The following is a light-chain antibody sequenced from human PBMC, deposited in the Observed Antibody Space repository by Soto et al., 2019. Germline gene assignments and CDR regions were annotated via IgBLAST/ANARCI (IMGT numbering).Light chain of an antibody. CDR3: CSYAGNSGV. CDR2: EVS. J-gene: IGLJ3*02. CDR1: SSDVGSYNF. V-gene: IGLV2-23*02. Sequence: QSVLTQPASVSGSPGQSIIISCTGTSSDVGSYNFVSWYQQHPGKAPKLMIYEVSKRPSGVSNRFSGSKSGNTASHTISGLQPEDEADYYCCSYAGNSGVFGGGTKVTVL.